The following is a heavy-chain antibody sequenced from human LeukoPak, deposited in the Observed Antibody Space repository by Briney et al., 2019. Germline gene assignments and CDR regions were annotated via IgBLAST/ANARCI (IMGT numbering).Heavy chain of an antibody. V-gene: IGHV3-53*01. CDR3: ARGSGYYLGNY. CDR2: IYGGGST. Sequence: PGGSLRLSCAASGFTVSSIHMSWVRQAPGKGLEWVSVIYGGGSTYYADSVKGRFTISRDNSKNTLYLQMNSLRAEDTAVHYCARGSGYYLGNYWGQGTLVTVPS. D-gene: IGHD3-22*01. CDR1: GFTVSSIH. J-gene: IGHJ4*02.